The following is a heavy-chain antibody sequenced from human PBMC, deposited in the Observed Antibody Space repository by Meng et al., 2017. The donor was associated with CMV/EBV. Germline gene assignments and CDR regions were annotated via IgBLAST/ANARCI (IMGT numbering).Heavy chain of an antibody. CDR3: ARGGNQIPAAIRTYYYYYGMDV. Sequence: GESLKISCAASGFTFSSYWMSWVRQAPGNGLEWVANIKQDGSEKYYVDSVKGRFTISRDNAKNSLYLQMNSLRAEDTAVYYCARGGNQIPAAIRTYYYYYGMDVWGQGTTVTVSS. V-gene: IGHV3-7*04. J-gene: IGHJ6*02. D-gene: IGHD2-2*01. CDR1: GFTFSSYW. CDR2: IKQDGSEK.